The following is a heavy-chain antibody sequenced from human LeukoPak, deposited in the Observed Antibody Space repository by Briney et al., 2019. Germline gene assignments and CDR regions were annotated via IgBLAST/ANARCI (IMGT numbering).Heavy chain of an antibody. J-gene: IGHJ3*02. CDR3: ARGTSGSYAYRDAFDI. V-gene: IGHV1-8*01. CDR1: GYTFTSYD. D-gene: IGHD1-26*01. CDR2: MNPNSGNT. Sequence: ASVKVSCKASGYTFTSYDINWVRQATGQGLEWMGWMNPNSGNTGYAQKFQGRVTMTRNTSISTAYMELSSLRSEDTAVYYCARGTSGSYAYRDAFDIWGQGTMVTVSS.